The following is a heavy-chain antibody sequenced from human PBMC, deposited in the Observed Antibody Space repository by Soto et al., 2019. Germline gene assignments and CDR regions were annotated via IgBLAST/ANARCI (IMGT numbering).Heavy chain of an antibody. Sequence: QVQLQESGPGLVKPSQTLSLTCTVSGGSISSGSYYWSWIRQHPGKGLEWIGYIYYSGGTYYNPSVKSRVTISVDTSKSQFSLKLSSVTAADTAVYYCARGAIAARPSLFDYWGQGTLVTVSS. J-gene: IGHJ4*02. D-gene: IGHD6-6*01. CDR1: GGSISSGSYY. V-gene: IGHV4-31*03. CDR2: IYYSGGT. CDR3: ARGAIAARPSLFDY.